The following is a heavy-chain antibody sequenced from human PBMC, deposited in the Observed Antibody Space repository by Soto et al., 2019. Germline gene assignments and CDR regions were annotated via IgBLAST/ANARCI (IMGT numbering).Heavy chain of an antibody. D-gene: IGHD4-17*01. J-gene: IGHJ4*02. Sequence: ASVKVSCKASGYTFTSYGISWVRQAPGQGLGWMGWISAYNGNTNYAQKLQGRVTMTTDTSTSTAYMELRSLRSDDTAVYYCSRDGDYGDSGYEYFDNWGQGALVTVSP. V-gene: IGHV1-18*01. CDR2: ISAYNGNT. CDR3: SRDGDYGDSGYEYFDN. CDR1: GYTFTSYG.